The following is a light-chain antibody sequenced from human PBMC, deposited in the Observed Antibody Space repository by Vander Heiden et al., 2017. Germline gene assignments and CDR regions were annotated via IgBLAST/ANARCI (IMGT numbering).Light chain of an antibody. J-gene: IGLJ3*02. Sequence: QSVLTQPPSVSGAPGQRVPISCTGSSSNIGAGYDVHWYQQVPGTAPKLLIYGNSNRPSGVPDRFSGSKSGTSASLAITGLQAEDEADYYCQSYDSSLSGWVFGGGTKLTVL. CDR1: SSNIGAGYD. CDR3: QSYDSSLSGWV. V-gene: IGLV1-40*01. CDR2: GNS.